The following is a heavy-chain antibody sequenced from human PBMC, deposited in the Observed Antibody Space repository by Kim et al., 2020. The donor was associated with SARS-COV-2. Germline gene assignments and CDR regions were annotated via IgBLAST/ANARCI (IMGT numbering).Heavy chain of an antibody. CDR3: IRDYGAGY. CDR2: IRGKANSYAT. Sequence: GGSLRLSCAASGFSFSDSAMHWVRQASGKGLEWVGRIRGKANSYATEYSASVKGRFTISRDDSKKTTYLQMNSLKTEDTAVYYCIRDYGAGYWGQGTLVTVSS. J-gene: IGHJ4*02. D-gene: IGHD4-17*01. V-gene: IGHV3-73*01. CDR1: GFSFSDSA.